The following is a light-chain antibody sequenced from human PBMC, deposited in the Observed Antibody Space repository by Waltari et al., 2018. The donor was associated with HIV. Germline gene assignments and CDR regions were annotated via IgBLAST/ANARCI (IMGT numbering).Light chain of an antibody. CDR1: SSNIGNYY. CDR3: ATWDDSLSGVV. V-gene: IGLV1-47*01. CDR2: RNT. J-gene: IGLJ2*01. Sequence: QSVLTQPPSASATPGQRVTISCSGSSSNIGNYYVYWYQQLPGATPKVLIFRNTRRPSGVPDRFSGSKSGTSASLAISGLRSEDEADYYCATWDDSLSGVVFGGGTKLTVL.